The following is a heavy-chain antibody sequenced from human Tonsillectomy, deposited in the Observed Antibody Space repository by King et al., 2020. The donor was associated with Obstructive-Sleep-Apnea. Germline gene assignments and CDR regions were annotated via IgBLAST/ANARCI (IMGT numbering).Heavy chain of an antibody. CDR3: AKRDGRD. CDR2: ISDSGATT. V-gene: IGHV3-23*04. D-gene: IGHD5-24*01. J-gene: IGHJ4*02. CDR1: GFTFSTYA. Sequence: VQLVESGGDLGQPGGSLRLSCSASGFTFSTYAMSWVRQAPGHGLEWVSSISDSGATTYYSDSVKGRFTISRDNSKNTLYLQMNSLRAEDTAVYYCAKRDGRDWGQGTLVTVSS.